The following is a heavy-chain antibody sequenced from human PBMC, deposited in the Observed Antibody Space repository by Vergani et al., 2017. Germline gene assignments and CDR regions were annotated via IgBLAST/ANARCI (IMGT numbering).Heavy chain of an antibody. CDR1: GFTFSSYS. D-gene: IGHD6-19*01. CDR3: ARDRDSSGLLGR. J-gene: IGHJ4*02. V-gene: IGHV3-21*01. CDR2: ISSSSSYL. Sequence: EVQLVESGGGLVKPGGSLRLSCAASGFTFSSYSMNWVRQAPGKGLEWVSSISSSSSYLYYADSVKGRFTISRDKAKNSLYLQMNSLRAEATAVYYCARDRDSSGLLGRGGQGSLVTVSS.